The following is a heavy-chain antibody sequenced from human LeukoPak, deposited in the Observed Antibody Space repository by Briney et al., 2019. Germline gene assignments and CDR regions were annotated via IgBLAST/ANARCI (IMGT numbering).Heavy chain of an antibody. CDR1: GFRFSSQW. CDR3: ADLGTSD. V-gene: IGHV3-7*01. CDR2: INSDGSAK. D-gene: IGHD1-7*01. Sequence: GGSLRLSCAVSGFRFSSQWMTWVRQAPGTGLEWVTTINSDGSAKYHVDSVKGRFTISRDNAKNLVYLQMSILRAEDTAVYYCADLGTSDCGQGTLVTVSS. J-gene: IGHJ4*02.